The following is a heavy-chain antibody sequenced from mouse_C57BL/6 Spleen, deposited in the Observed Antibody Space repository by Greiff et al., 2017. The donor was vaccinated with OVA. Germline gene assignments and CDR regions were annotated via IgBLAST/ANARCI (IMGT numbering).Heavy chain of an antibody. CDR1: GYTFTSYW. Sequence: QVQLQQPGAELVKPGASVKLSCKASGYTFTSYWMQWVKQRPGQGLEWIGEIDPSDSYTNYNQKFKGKATLTVDTSSSTAYMQRSSLTSEDSAVYYWARSRCPLGAMDYWGQGTSVTVSS. CDR2: IDPSDSYT. V-gene: IGHV1-50*01. J-gene: IGHJ4*01. CDR3: ARSRCPLGAMDY.